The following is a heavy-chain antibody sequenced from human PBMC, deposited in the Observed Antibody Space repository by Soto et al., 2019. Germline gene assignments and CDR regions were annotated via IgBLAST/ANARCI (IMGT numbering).Heavy chain of an antibody. D-gene: IGHD3-9*01. CDR1: GYSFTSYW. V-gene: IGHV5-51*01. CDR2: IYPGDSDT. J-gene: IGHJ6*02. Sequence: PGESLKISCKGSGYSFTSYWIGWVRQMPGKGLEWMGIIYPGDSDTRYSPSFQGQVTISADKSISTAYLQWSSMKASDTVMYYCARYGLVTSYYYYGMDVWGQGTTVTVSS. CDR3: ARYGLVTSYYYYGMDV.